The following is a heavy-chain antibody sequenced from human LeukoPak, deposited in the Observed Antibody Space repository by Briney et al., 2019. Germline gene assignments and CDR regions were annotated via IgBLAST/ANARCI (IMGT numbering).Heavy chain of an antibody. CDR3: AKIIVVLPSTISNPYYFDY. Sequence: GGSLRLSCAASGFTFSSYAMSWVRQAPGKGLEWFSGISGSGDSTYYADSVKGRFTTSRDNSKNTLYLQMSSLRAGDTAVYYCAKIIVVLPSTISNPYYFDYWGQGTLVTVSS. J-gene: IGHJ4*02. D-gene: IGHD2-2*02. CDR2: ISGSGDST. CDR1: GFTFSSYA. V-gene: IGHV3-23*01.